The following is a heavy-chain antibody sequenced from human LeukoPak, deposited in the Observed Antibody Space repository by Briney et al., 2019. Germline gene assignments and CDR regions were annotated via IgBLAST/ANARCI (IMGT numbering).Heavy chain of an antibody. V-gene: IGHV3-74*01. CDR1: GFTFSSYW. CDR2: INSDGSST. J-gene: IGHJ3*02. Sequence: GGSLRLSCAASGFTFSSYWMHGVRQAPGKGLVCVSRINSDGSSTSYADSVKGRFTISRDNAKNTLYLQMNSLRAEDTAVYYCASGLMYYDSGPIWGQGTMVTVSS. CDR3: ASGLMYYDSGPI. D-gene: IGHD3-22*01.